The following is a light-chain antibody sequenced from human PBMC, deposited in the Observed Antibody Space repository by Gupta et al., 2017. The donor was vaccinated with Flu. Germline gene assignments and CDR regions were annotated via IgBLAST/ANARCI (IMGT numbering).Light chain of an antibody. CDR3: EAWDDSLNGPNVV. V-gene: IGLV1-44*01. J-gene: IGLJ2*01. CDR2: SNN. CDR1: SSNIGSNT. Sequence: QSVLTPPPSASGTPGQRVTISCSGSSSNIGSNTVNWYQQLPGTAPKLLIYSNNQRPSGVPDRFSGSKSGTSASLAISGLQSEDEADYYCEAWDDSLNGPNVVFGGGTKLTVL.